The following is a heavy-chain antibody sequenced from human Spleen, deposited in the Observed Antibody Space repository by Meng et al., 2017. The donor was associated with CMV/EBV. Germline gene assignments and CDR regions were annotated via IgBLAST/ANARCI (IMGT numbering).Heavy chain of an antibody. V-gene: IGHV3-30*04. D-gene: IGHD3-10*01. Sequence: GGSLRLSCAASGFTFRSYAMHWVRQSPGKGLEWVAVISYDGSHKYFADSVKGRLIISRDNSKKTLYLQMNSLRAEDTALYYCAKDNVDGDRELLWVGELLHWGQGTLVTVSS. CDR3: AKDNVDGDRELLWVGELLH. CDR2: ISYDGSHK. J-gene: IGHJ4*02. CDR1: GFTFRSYA.